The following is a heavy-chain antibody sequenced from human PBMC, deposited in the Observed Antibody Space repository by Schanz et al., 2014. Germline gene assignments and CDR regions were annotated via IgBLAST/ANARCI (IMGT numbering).Heavy chain of an antibody. J-gene: IGHJ4*02. CDR3: TRDRVRASSYFDY. V-gene: IGHV3-33*01. CDR1: GFTFSKYG. Sequence: QVQLVESGGGVVQPGRSLRLSCAASGFTFSKYGVHWVRQAPGKGLEWVTVIWYNGNNKYYADSVRGRFTISRDNSKNTLYLQMNNLRAEDTAVYYCTRDRVRASSYFDYWGQGTLVTVSS. D-gene: IGHD2-2*01. CDR2: IWYNGNNK.